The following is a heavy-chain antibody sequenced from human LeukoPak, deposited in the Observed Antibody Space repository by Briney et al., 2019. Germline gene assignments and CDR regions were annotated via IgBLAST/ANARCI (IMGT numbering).Heavy chain of an antibody. CDR2: INPNTGGT. V-gene: IGHV1-2*02. Sequence: ASVKVSCKASGYTFTAHYIHWMRQAPGQGLEWVGWINPNTGGTEFAQNVQGRVTMTRDTSINTVYMELNRLTSDDTAVFYCAREAADSSVCDFWGQGSLVTVSS. CDR1: GYTFTAHY. J-gene: IGHJ4*02. D-gene: IGHD2-8*01. CDR3: AREAADSSVCDF.